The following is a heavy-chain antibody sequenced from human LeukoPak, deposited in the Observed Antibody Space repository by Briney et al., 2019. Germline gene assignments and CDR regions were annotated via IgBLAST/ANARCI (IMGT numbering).Heavy chain of an antibody. J-gene: IGHJ4*02. Sequence: PGGSLRLSCAASGFTFSNYGMHWVRQAPGKGLEWVAVISYDGGNKYYAKSVKGRFTISRDNSKNTLYLEMNSLRAEDTAMYYCAKDEEGGYDEDGQPDLDHWGQGTLVTVSS. CDR2: ISYDGGNK. V-gene: IGHV3-30*18. CDR3: AKDEEGGYDEDGQPDLDH. CDR1: GFTFSNYG. D-gene: IGHD5-12*01.